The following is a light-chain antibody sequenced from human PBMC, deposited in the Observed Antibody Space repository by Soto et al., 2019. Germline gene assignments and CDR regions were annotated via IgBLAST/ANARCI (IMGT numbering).Light chain of an antibody. J-gene: IGKJ1*01. CDR2: GAS. CDR1: QSVSSNY. Sequence: ENVLTQSPGTLSLSPGERATLSCRASQSVSSNYLAWYQQKPDQAPRLLIYGASSRATGIPDNFSGSGSGTDFTLTISRLEPEDFAVYYCQQYASSPWAFGQGTKVEIK. V-gene: IGKV3-20*01. CDR3: QQYASSPWA.